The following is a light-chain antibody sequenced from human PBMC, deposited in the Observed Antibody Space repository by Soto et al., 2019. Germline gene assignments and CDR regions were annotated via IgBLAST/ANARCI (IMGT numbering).Light chain of an antibody. CDR2: GAS. V-gene: IGKV3-15*01. Sequence: EIVMTQSPATLSVSPGERATLSCRASQSVSSNLAWYQQKPGQAPRLLIYGASTRATGIPARFSGSGSGTESTLTISSLQSEDFAVYYCQQYNNWLLFTFGPGTKVDIK. J-gene: IGKJ3*01. CDR1: QSVSSN. CDR3: QQYNNWLLFT.